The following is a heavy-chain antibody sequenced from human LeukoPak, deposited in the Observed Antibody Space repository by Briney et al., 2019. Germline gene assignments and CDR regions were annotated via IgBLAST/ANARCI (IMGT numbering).Heavy chain of an antibody. CDR3: AKAPYGMDV. CDR2: IYHTGST. CDR1: GGSISSSNW. J-gene: IGHJ6*02. V-gene: IGHV4-4*02. Sequence: SETLSLTCAVSGGSISSSNWWTWVRQPPGKGLEWIGEIYHTGSTNYNPSLKSRVTMSMDKSKNQFSLKLSSVTAADTAVYYCAKAPYGMDVWGQGTTVTVSS.